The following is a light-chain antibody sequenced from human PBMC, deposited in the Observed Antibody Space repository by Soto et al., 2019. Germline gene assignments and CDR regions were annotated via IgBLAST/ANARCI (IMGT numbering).Light chain of an antibody. CDR2: EGN. Sequence: QSALTQPASVSGSPGQSITISCTGTSSDVGSYNLVSWYQQHPGKAPKLMIYEGNKRPSGVSNRFYGSKSGNTASLTISRLQSEDESDYYCCSYAGSSTFYVVFGGGTKLTVL. V-gene: IGLV2-23*03. CDR3: CSYAGSSTFYVV. J-gene: IGLJ2*01. CDR1: SSDVGSYNL.